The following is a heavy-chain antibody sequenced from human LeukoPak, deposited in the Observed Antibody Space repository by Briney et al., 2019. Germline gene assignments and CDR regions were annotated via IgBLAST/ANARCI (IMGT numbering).Heavy chain of an antibody. V-gene: IGHV4-4*07. CDR1: GGSISSYY. CDR3: ARVSPNYDILTGYLTTGYYFDY. CDR2: IYTSGGT. Sequence: PSETLSLTCTVSGGSISSYYWSWIRQPAGKGLEWIGRIYTSGGTNYNPSLKSRVTTSVDTSKNQFSLKLSSVTAADTAVYYCARVSPNYDILTGYLTTGYYFDYWGQGTLVTVSS. J-gene: IGHJ4*02. D-gene: IGHD3-9*01.